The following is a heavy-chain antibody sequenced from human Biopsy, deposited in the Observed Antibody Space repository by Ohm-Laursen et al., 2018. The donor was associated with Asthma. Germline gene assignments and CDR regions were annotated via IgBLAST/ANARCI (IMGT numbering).Heavy chain of an antibody. CDR2: VNTGNGDT. V-gene: IGHV1-3*04. D-gene: IGHD3-9*01. CDR3: ARTYYDFLTGQVNDAFAL. CDR1: GYNFISFA. Sequence: SVKVSCKASGYNFISFAIHWVRQAPGQRLEWMGWVNTGNGDTKYSQKFQGRVTITRDTSASTAYMELRSLRSEDTATYYCARTYYDFLTGQVNDAFALWGQGTLVTVSS. J-gene: IGHJ1*01.